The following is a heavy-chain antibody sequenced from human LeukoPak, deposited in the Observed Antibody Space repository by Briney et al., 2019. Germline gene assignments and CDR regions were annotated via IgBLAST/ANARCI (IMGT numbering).Heavy chain of an antibody. V-gene: IGHV3-30-3*01. CDR3: AKDWDYYGSGSLGYNWFDP. CDR1: GFTFSSYA. D-gene: IGHD3-10*01. CDR2: ISYDGSNK. Sequence: PGRSLRLSCAASGFTFSSYAMHWVRQAPGKGLEWVAVISYDGSNKYYADSVKGRFTISRDNSKNTLYLQMNSLRAEDTAVYYCAKDWDYYGSGSLGYNWFDPWGQGTLVTVSS. J-gene: IGHJ5*02.